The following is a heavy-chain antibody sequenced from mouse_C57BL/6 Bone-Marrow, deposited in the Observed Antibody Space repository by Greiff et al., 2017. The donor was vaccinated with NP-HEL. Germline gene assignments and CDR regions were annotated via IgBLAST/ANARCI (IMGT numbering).Heavy chain of an antibody. D-gene: IGHD2-1*01. J-gene: IGHJ2*01. CDR2: INPSSGST. CDR3: ARRRGNYDYFDY. Sequence: VQLQQSGAELARPGASVKMSCKASGYTFTSYTMHWVKQRPGQGLEWIGYINPSSGSTKYNQKFKDKATLTADKSSSTAYMQLSSLTSEDSAVYYCARRRGNYDYFDYWGQGTTLTVSS. V-gene: IGHV1-4*01. CDR1: GYTFTSYT.